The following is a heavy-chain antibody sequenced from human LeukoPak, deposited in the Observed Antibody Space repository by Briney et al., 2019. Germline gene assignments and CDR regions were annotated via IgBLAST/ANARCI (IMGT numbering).Heavy chain of an antibody. J-gene: IGHJ4*02. Sequence: GGSLRLSCAASGFTFSSYGMHWVRQAPGKGLEWVAVIWYDGSNKYYADSVKGRFTISRDNSKNTLYLQMNSLRAEDTAVYYCASDPNFGYSFDYWGQGTLVTVSS. CDR3: ASDPNFGYSFDY. CDR2: IWYDGSNK. CDR1: GFTFSSYG. D-gene: IGHD5-18*01. V-gene: IGHV3-33*01.